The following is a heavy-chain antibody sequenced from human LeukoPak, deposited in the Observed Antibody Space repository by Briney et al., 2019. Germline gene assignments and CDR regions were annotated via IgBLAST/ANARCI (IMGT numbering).Heavy chain of an antibody. D-gene: IGHD6-19*01. CDR3: ARVVTSSGWYEDS. CDR2: ITGSGSST. V-gene: IGHV3-23*01. CDR1: GFTFSSYV. J-gene: IGHJ4*02. Sequence: GGSLRLSCAASGFTFSSYVMNWVRQAPGKGVEWVSTITGSGSSTYYADSVKGRFTISRDNSKNTLYLQMNSLRAEDTAVYYCARVVTSSGWYEDSWGQGTLVTVSS.